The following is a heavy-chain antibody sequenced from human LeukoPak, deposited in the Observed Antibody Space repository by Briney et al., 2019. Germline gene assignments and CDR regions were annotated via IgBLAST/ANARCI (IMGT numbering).Heavy chain of an antibody. CDR1: GGSISSSSYY. D-gene: IGHD2-2*01. Sequence: PSETLSLTCTVSGGSISSSSYYWGWIRQPPGKGLEWIGSIYYSGSTYYNPSLKSRVTIPVDTSKNQFSLKLSSVTAADTAVYYCARGIYCSSTSCPAPYYYYYYGMDVWGQGTTVTVSS. CDR2: IYYSGST. J-gene: IGHJ6*02. V-gene: IGHV4-39*01. CDR3: ARGIYCSSTSCPAPYYYYYYGMDV.